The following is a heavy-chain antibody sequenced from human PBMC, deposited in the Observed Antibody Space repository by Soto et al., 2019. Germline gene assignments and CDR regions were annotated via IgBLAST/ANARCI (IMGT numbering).Heavy chain of an antibody. J-gene: IGHJ6*02. D-gene: IGHD6-13*01. CDR2: ISAYNGNT. Sequence: GASVKVSCKASAYTFTSFGISWVRQAPRQEREWMGWISAYNGNTNYAQKLQGRVTMTTATYTSTAYMELRSLRSDDKAAYYCARNIAAASVYYGMDVWGQGTTVTVSS. V-gene: IGHV1-18*04. CDR1: AYTFTSFG. CDR3: ARNIAAASVYYGMDV.